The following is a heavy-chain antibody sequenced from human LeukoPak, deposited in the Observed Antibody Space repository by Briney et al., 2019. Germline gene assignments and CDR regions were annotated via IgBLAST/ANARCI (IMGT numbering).Heavy chain of an antibody. Sequence: SGTLSLTCAVYGGSFSGYYWSWIRQPPGKGLEWIGEINHSGSTNYNPSLKSRVTISVDTSKNQFSLKLSSVTAADTAVYYCARLRRDWYFDYWGQGTLVTVSS. J-gene: IGHJ4*02. V-gene: IGHV4-34*01. CDR2: INHSGST. CDR1: GGSFSGYY. D-gene: IGHD2-21*01. CDR3: ARLRRDWYFDY.